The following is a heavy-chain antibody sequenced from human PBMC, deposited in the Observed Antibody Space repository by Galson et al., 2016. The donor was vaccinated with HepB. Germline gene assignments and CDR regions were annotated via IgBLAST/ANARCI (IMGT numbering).Heavy chain of an antibody. CDR2: ISGGAGRT. CDR1: GFTFSSYA. J-gene: IGHJ6*02. D-gene: IGHD3-10*01. CDR3: AKAQGSMVRDYYYGLDV. V-gene: IGHV3-23*01. Sequence: SLRLSCASSGFTFSSYAMTWVRQAPGKGLEWVSAISGGAGRTFYADSVKGRFTISRDHSKNPLYLQMDGLRAEDSALYYCAKAQGSMVRDYYYGLDVWGQGTTVTVSS.